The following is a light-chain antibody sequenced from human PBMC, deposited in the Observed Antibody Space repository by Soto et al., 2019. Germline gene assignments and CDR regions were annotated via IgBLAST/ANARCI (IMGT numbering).Light chain of an antibody. CDR2: GAS. CDR3: QQYNSWLWT. CDR1: QSDSSK. V-gene: IGKV3-15*01. J-gene: IGKJ1*01. Sequence: EIVMTQSPATLSVSPGEGATLSCRASQSDSSKLAWYQQKPGQAPRLLIYGASTRATGIPARFSGSGSGTDFTLIISSLQSEDSAVYYCQQYNSWLWTFGQGTKVDIK.